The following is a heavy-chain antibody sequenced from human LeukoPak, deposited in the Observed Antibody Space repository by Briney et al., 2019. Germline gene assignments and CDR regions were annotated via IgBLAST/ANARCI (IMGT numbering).Heavy chain of an antibody. CDR2: INSDGSST. D-gene: IGHD4-11*01. CDR3: ARREGLQSLYYFDY. CDR1: GFTFSSYW. Sequence: PGGSLRLSCAASGFTFSSYWMHWVRQAPGKGLVWVSRINSDGSSTSYADSVKGRFTISRDNAKNTLYLQMNSLRAEDTAVYYCARREGLQSLYYFDYWGEGTLVTVSS. J-gene: IGHJ4*02. V-gene: IGHV3-74*01.